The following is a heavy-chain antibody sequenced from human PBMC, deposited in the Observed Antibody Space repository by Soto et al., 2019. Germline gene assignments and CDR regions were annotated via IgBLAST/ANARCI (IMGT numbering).Heavy chain of an antibody. CDR2: ISYDGSNK. Sequence: QVQLVESGGGVVQPGRSLRLSCAASGFTFSSYGMHWVRQAPGKGLEWVAVISYDGSNKYYADSVKGRFTISRDNSKNTLYLQMNSLRAEDTAVYYCASHDYGGPSRYGMDVWGQGTMVTVSS. CDR3: ASHDYGGPSRYGMDV. D-gene: IGHD4-17*01. CDR1: GFTFSSYG. J-gene: IGHJ6*02. V-gene: IGHV3-30*03.